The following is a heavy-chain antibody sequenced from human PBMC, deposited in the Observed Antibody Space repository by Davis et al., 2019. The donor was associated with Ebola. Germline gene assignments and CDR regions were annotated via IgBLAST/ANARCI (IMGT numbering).Heavy chain of an antibody. J-gene: IGHJ4*02. D-gene: IGHD6-19*01. CDR1: GFIFSYYY. Sequence: GESLKISCAASGFIFSYYYMSWIRQAPGKGLEWISYITSSSGYANYADSVKGRFTISRDNSKNSLYLQMTSLRAEDTGVYYCARDISVAGTSADSWGQGTLVTVSS. CDR2: ITSSSGYA. CDR3: ARDISVAGTSADS. V-gene: IGHV3-11*06.